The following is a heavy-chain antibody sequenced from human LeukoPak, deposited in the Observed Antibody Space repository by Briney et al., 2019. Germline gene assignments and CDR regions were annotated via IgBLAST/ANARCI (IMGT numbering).Heavy chain of an antibody. J-gene: IGHJ4*02. D-gene: IGHD6-6*01. CDR3: ARQYVYSSSFFGY. CDR2: IYPGDSDT. V-gene: IGHV5-51*01. Sequence: GESLQISCKGSGYSFTSYWFGWVRQLPGKGLEWMGIIYPGDSDTRYSPSFQGQVTISADKSISTAYLQWSSLKASDTAMYYCARQYVYSSSFFGYWGQGTLVTVSS. CDR1: GYSFTSYW.